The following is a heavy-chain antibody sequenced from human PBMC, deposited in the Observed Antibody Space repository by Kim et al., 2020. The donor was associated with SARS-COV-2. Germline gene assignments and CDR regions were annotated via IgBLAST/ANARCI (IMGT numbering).Heavy chain of an antibody. CDR3: AHKSAAIDWGV. Sequence: KRYSPSLKSRLTITKDTSKNQVVLSMTNMDPVDTATYYCAHKSAAIDWGVWGQGTTVTVSS. CDR2: K. J-gene: IGHJ6*02. D-gene: IGHD2-2*02. V-gene: IGHV2-5*01.